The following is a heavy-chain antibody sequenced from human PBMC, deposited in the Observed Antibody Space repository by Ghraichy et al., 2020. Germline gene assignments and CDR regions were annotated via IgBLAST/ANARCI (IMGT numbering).Heavy chain of an antibody. CDR3: ARDMAAAGPSYYYYYMDV. D-gene: IGHD6-13*01. CDR2: IYYSGST. CDR1: GGSISSYY. V-gene: IGHV4-59*01. Sequence: SETLSLTCTVSGGSISSYYWSWIRQPPGKGLEWIGYIYYSGSTNYNPSLKSRVTISVDTSKNQFSLKLSSVTAADTAVYYCARDMAAAGPSYYYYYMDVWGKGTTVTVSS. J-gene: IGHJ6*03.